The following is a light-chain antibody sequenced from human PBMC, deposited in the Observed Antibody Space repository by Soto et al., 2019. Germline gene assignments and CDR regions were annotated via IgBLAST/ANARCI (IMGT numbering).Light chain of an antibody. Sequence: EIVLTQSPGTLSLSPGERATLSCRASQTVTSSYLAWYQQKPGQAPRLLIYGASNRATGIPDRFSGSGSGTDFTLTISRLDPEDFAVYFCQQYATSPLTFGGGTKVEIK. V-gene: IGKV3-20*01. J-gene: IGKJ4*01. CDR3: QQYATSPLT. CDR1: QTVTSSY. CDR2: GAS.